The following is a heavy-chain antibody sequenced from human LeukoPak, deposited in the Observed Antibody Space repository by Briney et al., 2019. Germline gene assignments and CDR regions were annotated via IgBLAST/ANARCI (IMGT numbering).Heavy chain of an antibody. V-gene: IGHV3-30-3*01. Sequence: PGRSLRLSCAASGFTFSSYPIHWVRQAPGEGLEWVAVIAYDGSIKFYPDSVRGRFIISRDNSRNTLYLQMNSLRAEDTAVYYCARDPQRGQPDYFDYWGQGTLVTVSS. CDR2: IAYDGSIK. CDR1: GFTFSSYP. D-gene: IGHD1-14*01. CDR3: ARDPQRGQPDYFDY. J-gene: IGHJ4*02.